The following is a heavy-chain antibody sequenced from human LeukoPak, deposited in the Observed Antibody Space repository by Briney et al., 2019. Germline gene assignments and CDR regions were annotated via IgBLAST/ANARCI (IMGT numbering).Heavy chain of an antibody. D-gene: IGHD1-20*01. CDR2: IYQSGGS. Sequence: SETLSLTCTVSGGSISSYYWSWIRQPPGKGLEWVGYIYQSGGSFYNPSLKSRVTISIDRPKNQFSLKMNSVTAADTAVYYCARGTNPLYNWQHEGFDYWGQGTLIAASS. J-gene: IGHJ4*02. V-gene: IGHV4-59*12. CDR1: GGSISSYY. CDR3: ARGTNPLYNWQHEGFDY.